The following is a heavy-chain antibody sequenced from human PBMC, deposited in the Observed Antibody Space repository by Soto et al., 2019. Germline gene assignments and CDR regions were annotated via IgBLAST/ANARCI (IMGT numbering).Heavy chain of an antibody. J-gene: IGHJ6*02. CDR3: GKGKELGVVRYGLDA. D-gene: IGHD3-3*01. CDR2: FGGDENYT. Sequence: QPGGSLRLSCVASGFSVKRYLMHWVRQAPGKGLVWLSRFGGDENYTDYADSVSGRFTISRDIAKNTIYLQMNSLRAEDTAVYYCGKGKELGVVRYGLDAWGQGTTVTVSS. CDR1: GFSVKRYL. V-gene: IGHV3-74*01.